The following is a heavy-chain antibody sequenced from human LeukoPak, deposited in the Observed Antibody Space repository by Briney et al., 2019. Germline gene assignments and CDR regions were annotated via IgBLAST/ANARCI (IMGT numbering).Heavy chain of an antibody. CDR2: IIPIFGTA. D-gene: IGHD3-3*01. CDR1: RGTFSSYA. Sequence: SVKVSCKASRGTFSSYAISWVRQAPGQGLEWMGGIIPIFGTANYAQKFQGRVTITADESTSTAYMELSSLRSEDTAVYYCARDGPVITIFGDYYYYYMDVWGKGTTVTVSS. J-gene: IGHJ6*03. CDR3: ARDGPVITIFGDYYYYYMDV. V-gene: IGHV1-69*13.